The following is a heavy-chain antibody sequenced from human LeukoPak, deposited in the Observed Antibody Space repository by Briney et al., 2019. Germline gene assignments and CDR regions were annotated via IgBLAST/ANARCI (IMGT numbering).Heavy chain of an antibody. D-gene: IGHD2/OR15-2a*01. Sequence: PSETLSLTCTVSGGSISSGAYYWNWIRQYPGKGLEWIGYIYYSGSTYYNPSLEGRVTMSVDTSKNQFSLRLSSVTAADTAVSYCAREVIEDWFDPWGQGTLVTVSS. CDR3: AREVIEDWFDP. CDR1: GGSISSGAYY. CDR2: IYYSGST. V-gene: IGHV4-31*03. J-gene: IGHJ5*02.